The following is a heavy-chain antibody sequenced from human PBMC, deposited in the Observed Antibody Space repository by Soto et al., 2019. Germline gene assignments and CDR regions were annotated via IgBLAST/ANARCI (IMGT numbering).Heavy chain of an antibody. D-gene: IGHD6-19*01. V-gene: IGHV4-61*01. CDR1: GASVSAGSYY. Sequence: SETLSLTCTVSGASVSAGSYYWSWIRQPPGKGLEWIGEINHSGSTNYNPSLTRRATLSVDTSKNQVSLKLTSVTAADTAVYYCARLASGWQYYYFDFWGRGTPVTVSS. CDR3: ARLASGWQYYYFDF. J-gene: IGHJ2*01. CDR2: INHSGST.